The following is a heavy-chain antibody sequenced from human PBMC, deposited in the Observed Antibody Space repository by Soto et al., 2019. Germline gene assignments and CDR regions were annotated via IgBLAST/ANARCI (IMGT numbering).Heavy chain of an antibody. CDR2: IKQDGSEK. D-gene: IGHD6-13*01. CDR3: ARKSSSWNYYYGMDV. J-gene: IGHJ6*02. V-gene: IGHV3-7*01. Sequence: PGGSLRLSCAASGFTFSSYWMSWVRQAPGKGLEWVANIKQDGSEKYYVDSVKGRFTISRDNAKNSLYLQMNSLRAEDTAVYYCARKSSSWNYYYGMDVWGHGTTVTVSS. CDR1: GFTFSSYW.